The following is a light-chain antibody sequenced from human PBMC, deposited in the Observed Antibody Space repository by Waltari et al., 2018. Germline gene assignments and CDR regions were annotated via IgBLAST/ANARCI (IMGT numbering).Light chain of an antibody. CDR3: QAWGTGLIGV. CDR2: VNKDGSH. J-gene: IGLJ3*02. Sequence: QVVLTQSPSASASLGASVNLTCTLSSGHNTYAIAWHQQQPERGPRYLMKVNKDGSHMKGVGIPDRFSGSSSGAERYLTISSLQSEDEADYYCQAWGTGLIGVFGGGTKLTVL. V-gene: IGLV4-69*01. CDR1: SGHNTYA.